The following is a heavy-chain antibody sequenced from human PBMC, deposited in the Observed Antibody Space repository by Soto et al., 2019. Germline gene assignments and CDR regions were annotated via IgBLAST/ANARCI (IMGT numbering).Heavy chain of an antibody. V-gene: IGHV5-51*01. J-gene: IGHJ6*02. Sequence: PGESLKISCKGSGYSFTSYWIGWVRQMPGKGLEWMGIIYPGDSDTRYSPSFQGQVTISADKSISTAYLQWSSLKASDTAMYYCARGRSGYDYRSYYYYGMDVWGQGTTVTVSS. D-gene: IGHD5-12*01. CDR2: IYPGDSDT. CDR1: GYSFTSYW. CDR3: ARGRSGYDYRSYYYYGMDV.